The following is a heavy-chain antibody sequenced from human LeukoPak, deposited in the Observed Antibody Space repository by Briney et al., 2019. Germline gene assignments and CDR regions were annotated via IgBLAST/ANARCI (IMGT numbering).Heavy chain of an antibody. CDR3: ARDPADYGDHDGY. CDR2: ISSSSSYI. Sequence: GGSLRLSCAASGFTFSSYSMNWVRQAPGKGLEWVSSISSSSSYIYYADSVKGRFTISRDNAKNSLYLQMNSLRAEDTTVYYCARDPADYGDHDGYWGQGTLVTVSS. CDR1: GFTFSSYS. J-gene: IGHJ4*02. V-gene: IGHV3-21*01. D-gene: IGHD4-17*01.